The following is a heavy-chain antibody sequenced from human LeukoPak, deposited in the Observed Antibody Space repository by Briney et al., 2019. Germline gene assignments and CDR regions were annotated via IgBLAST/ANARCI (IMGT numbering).Heavy chain of an antibody. V-gene: IGHV3-30*18. CDR2: ISYDGSNK. J-gene: IGHJ4*02. D-gene: IGHD3-16*01. CDR1: GFTFSSYG. CDR3: AKDWGLPEY. Sequence: GGSLRLSCAASGFTFSSYGMHWVRQAPGKGLEWVAVISYDGSNKYYADSAKGRFTISRDNSKNTLFLQMNSLRAEDTAVYYCAKDWGLPEYWGQGTLVTVSS.